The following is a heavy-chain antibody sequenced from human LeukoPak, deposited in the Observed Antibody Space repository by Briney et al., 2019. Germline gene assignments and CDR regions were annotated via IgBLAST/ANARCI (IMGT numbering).Heavy chain of an antibody. CDR3: ARSGGSNGYYGFDY. CDR2: ISSSSGTI. Sequence: GGSLRLSCAASGFTFSSYSMSWVRQAPGKGLEWISYISSSSGTIYYADSVKGRFTISRDNAKNSLYLQMNSLRAEDTAVYYCARSGGSNGYYGFDYWGQGTLVTVSS. V-gene: IGHV3-48*04. CDR1: GFTFSSYS. D-gene: IGHD3-22*01. J-gene: IGHJ4*02.